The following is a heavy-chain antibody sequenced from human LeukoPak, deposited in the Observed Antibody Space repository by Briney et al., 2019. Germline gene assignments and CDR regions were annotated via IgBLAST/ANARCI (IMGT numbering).Heavy chain of an antibody. J-gene: IGHJ4*02. D-gene: IGHD1-26*01. CDR3: ARGSYSVDY. CDR1: GGSISSYY. CDR2: IYYSGST. Sequence: PSETLSLTCTVSGGSISSYYWSWIRQPPGKGLECIGYIYYSGSTNYNPSLKSRVTISVDRSKNQFSLKLSSVTAADTAVYYCARGSYSVDYWGQGTLVTVSS. V-gene: IGHV4-59*01.